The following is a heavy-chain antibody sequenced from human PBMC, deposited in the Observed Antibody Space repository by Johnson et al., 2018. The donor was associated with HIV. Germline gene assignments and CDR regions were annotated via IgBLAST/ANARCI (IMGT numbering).Heavy chain of an antibody. CDR2: ISYDGSNK. V-gene: IGHV3-30*19. J-gene: IGHJ3*02. CDR1: GFTFSSYG. Sequence: QVQLVESGGGVVQPGGSLRLSCAASGFTFSSYGMHWVRQAPGKGLEWVAVISYDGSNKYYADSVKGRFTISRDNSKNTLYLQMTTLRAEDTAVYYCVRGSGSYYLVKGAFDIWGQGTMVTVSS. D-gene: IGHD1-26*01. CDR3: VRGSGSYYLVKGAFDI.